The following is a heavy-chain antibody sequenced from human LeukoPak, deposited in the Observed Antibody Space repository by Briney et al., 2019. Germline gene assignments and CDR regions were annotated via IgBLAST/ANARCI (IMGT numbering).Heavy chain of an antibody. J-gene: IGHJ4*02. Sequence: PGGSLRLSCAASGFTFSSYWMHWVRQAPGKGLVWVSRINSGGSSTSYADSVKGRFTISRDNAKNTLYLQMNSLRAEDTAVYYCARDKGDYYDSSGYSVDYWGQGTLVTVSS. D-gene: IGHD3-22*01. V-gene: IGHV3-74*01. CDR1: GFTFSSYW. CDR3: ARDKGDYYDSSGYSVDY. CDR2: INSGGSST.